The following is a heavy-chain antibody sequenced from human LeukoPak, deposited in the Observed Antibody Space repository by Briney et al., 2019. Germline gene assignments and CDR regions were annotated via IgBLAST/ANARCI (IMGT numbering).Heavy chain of an antibody. D-gene: IGHD1-26*01. J-gene: IGHJ4*01. CDR3: ARYFVESNSYYYPDY. Sequence: KPSETLSLTCTVSGGSLSGFYWSWIRQPTGKGLEWIGRIYSRGSPDYNPSLKSRVTMSIDKSRNQFSLKLRSVTAADTAVYFCARYFVESNSYYYPDYWGHGTLVTVSS. CDR1: GGSLSGFY. V-gene: IGHV4-4*07. CDR2: IYSRGSP.